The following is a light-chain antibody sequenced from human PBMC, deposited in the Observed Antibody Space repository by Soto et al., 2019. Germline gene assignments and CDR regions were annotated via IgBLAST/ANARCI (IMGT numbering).Light chain of an antibody. CDR1: GSDVGNYNF. V-gene: IGLV2-23*01. CDR3: CSYADTNTYV. J-gene: IGLJ1*01. Sequence: QSVLTQPASVSGSPGQSITISCTGTGSDVGNYNFVSWYQHHPGKAPKLLIYAGSGRPSGVSYRFSGARSGNTASLTIFGLQAAGEADYYCCSYADTNTYVFGPGTKVTVL. CDR2: AGS.